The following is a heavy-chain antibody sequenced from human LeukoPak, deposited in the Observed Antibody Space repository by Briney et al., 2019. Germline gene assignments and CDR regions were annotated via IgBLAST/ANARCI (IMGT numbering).Heavy chain of an antibody. J-gene: IGHJ1*01. CDR2: IKSKSDGGTT. Sequence: PGGSLRLSCVASGFTFSNAWMNWVRQAPGKGLEWFGRIKSKSDGGTTDYAAPVKGKFTISRDDSKNALYLQMNSLKSEDTAVYYCTTGGGVYDYVSLHWGQGTLVTVSS. V-gene: IGHV3-15*01. CDR3: TTGGGVYDYVSLH. D-gene: IGHD3-16*01. CDR1: GFTFSNAW.